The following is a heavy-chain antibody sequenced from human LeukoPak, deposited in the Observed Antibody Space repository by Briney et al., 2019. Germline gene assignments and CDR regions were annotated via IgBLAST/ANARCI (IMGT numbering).Heavy chain of an antibody. CDR3: ATSPSGYDFDY. CDR2: SRNKANSYTT. Sequence: GGSLRLSCAASGFIFSDYYMDWVRQAPGKGLEWVGRSRNKANSYTTKYAASVKGRFTISRDDTKNSLYLQMNSLKTEDTAVYYCATSPSGYDFDYGGQGTLVTVSS. D-gene: IGHD5-12*01. CDR1: GFIFSDYY. J-gene: IGHJ4*02. V-gene: IGHV3-72*01.